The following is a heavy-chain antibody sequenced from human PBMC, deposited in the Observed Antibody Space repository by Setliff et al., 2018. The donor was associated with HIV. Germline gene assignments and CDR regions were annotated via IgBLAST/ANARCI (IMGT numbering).Heavy chain of an antibody. CDR3: ARESASGRIDY. J-gene: IGHJ4*02. CDR1: GYTFSSYG. V-gene: IGHV1-18*01. CDR2: ISAYNGNT. D-gene: IGHD6-19*01. Sequence: ASVKVSCKTSGYTFSSYGIAWVRQAPGQGLEWMGWISAYNGNTNYAQKLQGRVTMTTDTSTNTVYMELRSLRSDDTAVYYCARESASGRIDYWGQGTLVTVSS.